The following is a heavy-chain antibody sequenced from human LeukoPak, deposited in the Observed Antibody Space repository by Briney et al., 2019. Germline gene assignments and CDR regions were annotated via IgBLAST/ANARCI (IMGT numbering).Heavy chain of an antibody. V-gene: IGHV4-59*08. Sequence: PSETLSLTCTVSGDSVSRYYWGWIRQPPGKGLEWIGNIYYTGSTDYNASLKSRVTISVDTSMNQFSLKVSSVTAADTAVYYCARGLHDYSSRFDSWGQGTRVTVSS. J-gene: IGHJ4*02. CDR1: GDSVSRYY. CDR2: IYYTGST. D-gene: IGHD4-11*01. CDR3: ARGLHDYSSRFDS.